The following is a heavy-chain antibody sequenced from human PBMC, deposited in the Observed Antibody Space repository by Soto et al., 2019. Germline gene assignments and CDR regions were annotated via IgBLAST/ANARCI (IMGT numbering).Heavy chain of an antibody. CDR1: GYTFTSYA. CDR2: INAGNGNT. D-gene: IGHD5-12*01. Sequence: QVQLVQSGAEVKKPGASVKVSCKASGYTFTSYAMHWVRQAPGHRLEWMGWINAGNGNTKYSQKFQGRVTITRDTSASTAYMELSSLRSEDTALYYCARVSGYYPLDYWGQGTLVTVSS. J-gene: IGHJ4*02. CDR3: ARVSGYYPLDY. V-gene: IGHV1-3*01.